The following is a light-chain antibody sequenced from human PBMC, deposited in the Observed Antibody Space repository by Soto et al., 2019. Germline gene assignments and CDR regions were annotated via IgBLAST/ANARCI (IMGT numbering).Light chain of an antibody. CDR3: SSYTSSSTHV. J-gene: IGLJ1*01. Sequence: VLTHPASVSGSPGQSITISCTGTSSDVGGYNYVSWYQQHPGKAPKLMIYDVSNRPLGVSNRFSRSKSGNTASLAISGIQAEDAAHYYRSSYTSSSTHVFGPGTKVTVL. CDR1: SSDVGGYNY. CDR2: DVS. V-gene: IGLV2-14*01.